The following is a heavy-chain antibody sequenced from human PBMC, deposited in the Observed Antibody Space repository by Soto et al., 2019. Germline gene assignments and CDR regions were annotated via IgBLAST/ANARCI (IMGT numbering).Heavy chain of an antibody. CDR2: ILVDGRT. CDR1: GFICSSYD. D-gene: IGHD2-8*02. J-gene: IGHJ3*02. CDR3: AKATATGGGAFDI. Sequence: LRLSCAASGFICSSYDMSWVRQAPGKGLEWVSTILVDGRTFYVDSVKGRFTISRDSSQNTVYLQMNSLTAGDTALYYCAKATATGGGAFDICGQGTMVTVSS. V-gene: IGHV3-23*01.